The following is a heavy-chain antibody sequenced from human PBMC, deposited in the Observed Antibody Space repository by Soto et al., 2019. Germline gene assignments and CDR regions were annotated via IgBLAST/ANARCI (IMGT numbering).Heavy chain of an antibody. J-gene: IGHJ4*02. D-gene: IGHD5-12*01. CDR2: IYWDDDR. CDR3: AHVYGGYDNFDY. CDR1: GFSLSTSGVG. V-gene: IGHV2-5*02. Sequence: QITLKESGPPLVKPTQTLTLICTFSGFSLSTSGVGVGWVRQPPGKALEWLALIYWDDDRRYSPSLKSRLTITKDTSKNQVVLTMTNMDPVDTATYYCAHVYGGYDNFDYLGQGTLVTVSS.